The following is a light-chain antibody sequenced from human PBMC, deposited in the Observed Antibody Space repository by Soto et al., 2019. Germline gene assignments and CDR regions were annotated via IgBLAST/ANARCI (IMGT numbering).Light chain of an antibody. Sequence: EIVLTQSPGTLSLSPGERATLSCRASQSVSSDYLAWYQLKPGQAPRLLIYGASSRATGIPDRFSGSGSGTDFTLTISRLEPEDFAVYCFQQYDRSLQFTFGPGTKVDI. J-gene: IGKJ3*01. CDR3: QQYDRSLQFT. V-gene: IGKV3-20*01. CDR1: QSVSSDY. CDR2: GAS.